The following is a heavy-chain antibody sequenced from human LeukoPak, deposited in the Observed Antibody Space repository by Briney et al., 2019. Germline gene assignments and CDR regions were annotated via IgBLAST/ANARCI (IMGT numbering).Heavy chain of an antibody. V-gene: IGHV1-69-2*01. CDR3: GTIGGGSGSLPQNWFDP. CDR2: VNPEDCET. CDR1: GYTFTDYY. D-gene: IGHD3-10*01. J-gene: IGHJ5*02. Sequence: ASVKISCKVSGYTFTDYYMHWVQQAPGKGLDWMELVNPEDCETIYAEKFQGRVTITADTSTDTAYMELSSLRSEDTAVCYCGTIGGGSGSLPQNWFDPWGQGTLVTVSS.